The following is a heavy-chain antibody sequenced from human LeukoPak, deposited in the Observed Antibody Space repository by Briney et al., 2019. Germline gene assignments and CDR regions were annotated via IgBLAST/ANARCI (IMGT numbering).Heavy chain of an antibody. CDR3: ARDISIGGTTRNWFDP. Sequence: PGGSLRLSCAASGFTFSSYEMNWVRQAPGKGLEWVSSISSRSSYIYYADSVKGRFTISRDNAKNSLYLQMNSLRAEDTAVYYCARDISIGGTTRNWFDPWGQGTLVTVSS. J-gene: IGHJ5*02. CDR1: GFTFSSYE. V-gene: IGHV3-21*01. D-gene: IGHD1-7*01. CDR2: ISSRSSYI.